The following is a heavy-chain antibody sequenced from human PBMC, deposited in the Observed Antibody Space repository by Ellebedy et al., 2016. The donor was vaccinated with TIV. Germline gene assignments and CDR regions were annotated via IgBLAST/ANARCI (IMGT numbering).Heavy chain of an antibody. J-gene: IGHJ3*02. Sequence: SETLSLXXAISGDSVSSNSAAWNWIRQSPSRGLEWLGRTYYRSKWYNDYAVSVKSRITINPDTSKNQFSLQLNSVTPEDTAVYYCARDRIPFGDSSGSDAFDIWGQGTMVTVSS. CDR2: TYYRSKWYN. CDR3: ARDRIPFGDSSGSDAFDI. D-gene: IGHD3-22*01. CDR1: GDSVSSNSAA. V-gene: IGHV6-1*01.